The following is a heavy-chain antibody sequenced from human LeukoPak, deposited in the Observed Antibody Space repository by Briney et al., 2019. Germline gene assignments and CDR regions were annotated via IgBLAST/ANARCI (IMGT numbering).Heavy chain of an antibody. J-gene: IGHJ4*02. CDR1: GGTFSSYA. CDR2: ISAYNGNT. CDR3: ARDRAGLFDY. Sequence: ASVKVSCKASGGTFSSYAISWVRQAPGQGLEWMGWISAYNGNTNYAQKLQGRVTMTTDTSTSTAYMELRSLRSDDTAVYYCARDRAGLFDYWGQGTLVTVSS. D-gene: IGHD3/OR15-3a*01. V-gene: IGHV1-18*01.